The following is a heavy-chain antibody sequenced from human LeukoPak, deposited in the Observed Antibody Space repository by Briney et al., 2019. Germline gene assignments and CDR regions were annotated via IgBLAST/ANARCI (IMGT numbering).Heavy chain of an antibody. D-gene: IGHD3-22*01. Sequence: GASVKVSCKVSGYTRTEFSMHWVRRAPGKGLEWMGGFDPEDGEKVYAQKFWGRVTMTEDTSTDTAYMELSSLGSEDTAVYYCAGLRLDYDSSGYFGAFDIWGQGTMVTVSS. J-gene: IGHJ3*02. CDR2: FDPEDGEK. CDR1: GYTRTEFS. CDR3: AGLRLDYDSSGYFGAFDI. V-gene: IGHV1-24*01.